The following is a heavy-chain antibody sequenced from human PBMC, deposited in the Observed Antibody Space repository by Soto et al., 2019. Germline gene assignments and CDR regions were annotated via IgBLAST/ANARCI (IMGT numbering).Heavy chain of an antibody. CDR1: GFTVSSNY. V-gene: IGHV3-53*01. Sequence: GGSLRLSCAASGFTVSSNYMSWVRQAPGKGLEWVSVIYSGGSTYYADSVKGRFNISRDNSKNTLYLQMNSLRAEDTAVYYCASSSSSVGYYYYGMDVWGQGTTVTVSS. D-gene: IGHD6-6*01. CDR3: ASSSSSVGYYYYGMDV. CDR2: IYSGGST. J-gene: IGHJ6*02.